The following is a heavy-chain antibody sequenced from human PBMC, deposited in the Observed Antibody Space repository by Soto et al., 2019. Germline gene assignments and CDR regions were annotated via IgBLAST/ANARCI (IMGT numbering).Heavy chain of an antibody. CDR1: GGTFSSYA. J-gene: IGHJ6*02. V-gene: IGHV1-69*01. D-gene: IGHD5-18*01. Sequence: QVQLVQSGAEVKKPGSSVKVSCKASGGTFSSYAISWVRQAPGQGLEWMGGIIPIFGTANYAQKFQGRVTITADESTSTAYMELSSLRSEDTAVYYCASAEDTAMLTDYYYGMDVWGQGTTVTVSS. CDR3: ASAEDTAMLTDYYYGMDV. CDR2: IIPIFGTA.